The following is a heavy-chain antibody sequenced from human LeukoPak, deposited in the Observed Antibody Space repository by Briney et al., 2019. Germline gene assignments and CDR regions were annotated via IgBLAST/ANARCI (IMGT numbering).Heavy chain of an antibody. CDR3: ARAAPGFVVVVAATCFDY. Sequence: GGSLRLSCAASGFTFSSYSMNWVRQAPGKGLEWVSSISSSSSYIYYADSVKGRFTISRDNAKNSLYLQMNSLRAEDTAVYYCARAAPGFVVVVAATCFDYWGQGTLVTVSS. CDR1: GFTFSSYS. D-gene: IGHD2-15*01. V-gene: IGHV3-21*01. J-gene: IGHJ4*02. CDR2: ISSSSSYI.